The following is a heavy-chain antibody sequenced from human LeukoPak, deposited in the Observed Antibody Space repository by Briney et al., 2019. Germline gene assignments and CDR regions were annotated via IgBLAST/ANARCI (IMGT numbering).Heavy chain of an antibody. D-gene: IGHD5-18*01. J-gene: IGHJ4*02. CDR1: GGSISSYY. CDR3: ARAKGIQLWAYFDY. Sequence: SETLSLTCTVSGGSISSYYWSWIRQPPGKGLEWIGYIYYSGSTYYNPSLKSRVTISVDTSKNQFSLKLCSVTAADTAVYYCARAKGIQLWAYFDYWGQGTLVTVSS. V-gene: IGHV4-59*08. CDR2: IYYSGST.